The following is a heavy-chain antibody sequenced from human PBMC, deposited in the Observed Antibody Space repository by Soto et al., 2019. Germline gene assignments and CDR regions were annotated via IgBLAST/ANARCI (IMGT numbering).Heavy chain of an antibody. CDR1: GFTFSSYG. J-gene: IGHJ4*02. Sequence: QVQLVESGGGVVQPGRSLRLSCAASGFTFSSYGMHWVRQAPGKGLEWVAVIWYDGSNKYYADSVKGRFTISRDNSKKPLYLQMNSLRAEDTAVYYCARDPDVLRFLEWLPPLDYWGQGTLVTVSS. CDR3: ARDPDVLRFLEWLPPLDY. CDR2: IWYDGSNK. V-gene: IGHV3-33*01. D-gene: IGHD3-3*01.